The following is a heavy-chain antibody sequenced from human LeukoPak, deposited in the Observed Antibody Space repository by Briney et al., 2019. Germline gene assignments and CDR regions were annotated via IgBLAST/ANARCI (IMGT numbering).Heavy chain of an antibody. CDR3: AKDYYDYIWGSYRGYFDY. D-gene: IGHD3-16*02. V-gene: IGHV3-23*01. CDR2: ISGSGGST. J-gene: IGHJ4*02. CDR1: GFTFSSYA. Sequence: PGGSLRLSCAASGFTFSSYAMGWVRQAPGKGLEWVSAISGSGGSTYYADSVKGRFTISRDNSKNTLYLQMSSLRAEDTAVYYCAKDYYDYIWGSYRGYFDYWGQGTLVTVSS.